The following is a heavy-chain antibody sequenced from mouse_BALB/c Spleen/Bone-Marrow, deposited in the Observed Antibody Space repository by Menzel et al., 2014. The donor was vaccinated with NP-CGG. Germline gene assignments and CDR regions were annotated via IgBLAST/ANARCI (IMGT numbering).Heavy chain of an antibody. CDR3: VSNGALY. Sequence: QVQLQQSGPELVKPGASVKISCKVSGYTFTDYYINWVKQKPGQGLEWIGWIYPGSGNTKYNEKLKGKATLTVDTSSSTACMQRSIMTSEDTAVYFCVSNGALYWGQGTPLTVSS. CDR1: GYTFTDYY. J-gene: IGHJ2*01. CDR2: IYPGSGNT. V-gene: IGHV1-84*02.